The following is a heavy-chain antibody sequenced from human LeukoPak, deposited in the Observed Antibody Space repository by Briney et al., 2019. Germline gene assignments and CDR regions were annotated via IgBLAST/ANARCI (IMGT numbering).Heavy chain of an antibody. J-gene: IGHJ5*02. V-gene: IGHV4-34*01. D-gene: IGHD3-10*01. CDR2: RHHSGNS. CDR1: GGSFSGYY. CDR3: ARVSDGSGSYQTPYNWFDP. Sequence: SETLSLTCAVYGGSFSGYYWSWIRQSPGKGLEWIGERHHSGNSDYNPSLKSRVTMSVDTSKNQFSLKLSSVTAADTAVYYCARVSDGSGSYQTPYNWFDPWGQGTLVTVSS.